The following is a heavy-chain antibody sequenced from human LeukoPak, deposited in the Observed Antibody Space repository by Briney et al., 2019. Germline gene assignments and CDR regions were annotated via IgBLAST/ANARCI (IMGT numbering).Heavy chain of an antibody. CDR2: ISFDESSE. V-gene: IGHV3-30*18. CDR3: AKEVGYGSPYFDY. Sequence: GGSLRLSCAASGFTFSNYGMHWVRQAPGKGLEWVALISFDESSEYYADSVKGRFSISRDNSKNTLYLQMNDARVDDTAVYYCAKEVGYGSPYFDYWGQGTLVTVSS. J-gene: IGHJ4*02. CDR1: GFTFSNYG. D-gene: IGHD5-12*01.